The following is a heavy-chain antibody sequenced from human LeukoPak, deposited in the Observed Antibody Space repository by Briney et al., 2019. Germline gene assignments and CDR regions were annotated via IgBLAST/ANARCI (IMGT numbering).Heavy chain of an antibody. D-gene: IGHD3-10*01. V-gene: IGHV4-59*01. Sequence: SETLSLTCTVSGGSISSYYWSWIRQPPGKGLEWIGYIYYSGSTNYNPSLKSRLTISVDTSKNQFSLKLSSVTAADTAVYYCARITLWFGELLGAFDIWGQGTMVTVSS. J-gene: IGHJ3*02. CDR3: ARITLWFGELLGAFDI. CDR2: IYYSGST. CDR1: GGSISSYY.